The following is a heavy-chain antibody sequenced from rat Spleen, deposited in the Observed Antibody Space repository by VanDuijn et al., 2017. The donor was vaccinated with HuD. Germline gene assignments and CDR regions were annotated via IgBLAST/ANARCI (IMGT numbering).Heavy chain of an antibody. D-gene: IGHD1-6*01. V-gene: IGHV5-22*01. CDR3: AKDKMYTTDYSYYGYNPFDY. J-gene: IGHJ2*01. CDR2: ISHEGSST. Sequence: EVQLVESGGGLVQPGRSLKLSCAASGFNFNNYYMAWVRQAPKKGLEWVASISHEGSSTYYGDSVKGRFTISRDNATNTLYLQMDSLRSEDTATYYCAKDKMYTTDYSYYGYNPFDYWGQGVMVTVSS. CDR1: GFNFNNYY.